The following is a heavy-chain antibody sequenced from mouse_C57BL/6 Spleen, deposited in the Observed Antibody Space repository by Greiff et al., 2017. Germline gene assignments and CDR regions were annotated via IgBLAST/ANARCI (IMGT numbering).Heavy chain of an antibody. CDR1: GYTFTSYW. Sequence: QVQLQQSGAELVKPGASVKLSCKASGYTFTSYWMQWVKQRPGQGLEWIGEIDPSDSYTNYNQKFKGKATLTVDTSSSTAYMQLSSLTSEDSAVYYCARKYYGDAMDYWGQGTSGTVSS. J-gene: IGHJ4*01. D-gene: IGHD1-1*02. CDR3: ARKYYGDAMDY. CDR2: IDPSDSYT. V-gene: IGHV1-50*01.